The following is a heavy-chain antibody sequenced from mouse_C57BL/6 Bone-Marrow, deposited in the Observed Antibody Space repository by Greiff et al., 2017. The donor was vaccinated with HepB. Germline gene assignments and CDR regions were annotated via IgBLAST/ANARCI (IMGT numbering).Heavy chain of an antibody. CDR2: ISYDGSN. J-gene: IGHJ2*01. Sequence: EVQLVESGPGLVKPSQSLSLTCSVTDYSITSGYYWNWIRQFPGNKLEWMGYISYDGSNNYNPSLKNRISITRDTSKNQFFLKLNSVTTEDTATYYCARAMSGPYYFDYWGQGTTLTVSS. V-gene: IGHV3-6*01. D-gene: IGHD4-1*01. CDR3: ARAMSGPYYFDY. CDR1: DYSITSGYY.